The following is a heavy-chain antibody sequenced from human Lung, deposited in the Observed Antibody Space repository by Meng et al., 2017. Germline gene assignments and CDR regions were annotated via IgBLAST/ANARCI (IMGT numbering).Heavy chain of an antibody. CDR1: GGSFSDYD. CDR3: ARGPTTMAHDFDY. Sequence: QVQLQQWGAGLLKPSETLSLTCVVSGGSFSDYDWSWIRQPPGKGLEWIGEINHSGSTSYNPSLESRATISVDTSQNNLSLKLSSVTAADSAVYYCARGPTTMAHDFDYWGQGTLVTVSS. J-gene: IGHJ4*02. CDR2: INHSGST. V-gene: IGHV4-34*01. D-gene: IGHD4-11*01.